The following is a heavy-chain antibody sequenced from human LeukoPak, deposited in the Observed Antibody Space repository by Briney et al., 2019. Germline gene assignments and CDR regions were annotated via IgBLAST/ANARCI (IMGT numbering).Heavy chain of an antibody. J-gene: IGHJ5*02. V-gene: IGHV4-4*02. CDR2: IYHSGST. CDR3: ARDRSLEWLRFSWFDP. CDR1: GGSISSSNW. Sequence: SETLSLTCAVSGGSISSSNWWSWVRQPPGKGLEWIGEIYHSGSTNYNPSLKSRVTISVDKSKNQFPLKLSSVTAADTAVYYCARDRSLEWLRFSWFDPWGQGTLVTVSS. D-gene: IGHD5-12*01.